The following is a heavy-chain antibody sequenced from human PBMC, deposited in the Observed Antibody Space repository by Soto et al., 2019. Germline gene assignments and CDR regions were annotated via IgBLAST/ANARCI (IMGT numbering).Heavy chain of an antibody. CDR2: INSDGSST. CDR3: ARDGLAAAAYNWFDP. D-gene: IGHD6-13*01. V-gene: IGHV3-74*01. CDR1: GFTFSSYW. J-gene: IGHJ5*02. Sequence: GGSLRLSCAASGFTFSSYWMHWVRQAPGKGLVWVSRINSDGSSTSYADSVKGRFTISRDNAKNTLYLQMNSLRAEDTAVYYCARDGLAAAAYNWFDPWGQGTLVTVSS.